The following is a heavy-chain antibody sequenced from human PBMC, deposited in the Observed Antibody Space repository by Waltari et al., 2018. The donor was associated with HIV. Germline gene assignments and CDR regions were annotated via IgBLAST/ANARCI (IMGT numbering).Heavy chain of an antibody. CDR2: LRSKAYGGTT. CDR1: GFTFGVYA. CDR3: TRDSIYYYGSGSYFQH. V-gene: IGHV3-49*04. D-gene: IGHD3-10*01. Sequence: ELQLVESGGGLGQPGRSLRLSCIASGFTFGVYAMSWVRQAPGKGLEWVGFLRSKAYGGTTEYAASVKGRFTISRDDSKSIAYLQMNSLKTEDTAVYYCTRDSIYYYGSGSYFQHWGQGTLVTVSS. J-gene: IGHJ1*01.